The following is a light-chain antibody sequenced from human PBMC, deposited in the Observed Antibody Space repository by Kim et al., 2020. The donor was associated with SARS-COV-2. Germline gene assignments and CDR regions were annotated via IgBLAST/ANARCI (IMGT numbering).Light chain of an antibody. Sequence: GKTDRITGGGNNIGSKRVHWYQQKPGQAPVLGVYDDSDRPSGIPERFSGSNSGNTATLTISRVEAGDEADYYCQVWDSSSDHPVVFGGGTQLTVL. CDR1: NIGSKR. J-gene: IGLJ2*01. CDR3: QVWDSSSDHPVV. V-gene: IGLV3-21*03. CDR2: DDS.